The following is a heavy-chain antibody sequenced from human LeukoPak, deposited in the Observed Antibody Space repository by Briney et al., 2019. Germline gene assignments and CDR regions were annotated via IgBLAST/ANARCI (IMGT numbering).Heavy chain of an antibody. Sequence: SETLSLTCTVSDGSISSFQWSWIRQSSGKGLEWIGHIHYSGSTYYNPSLKSRVTISVDTSKNQFSLKLSSVTAADTAVYYCARSITPYYFDYWGQGTLVTVSS. V-gene: IGHV4-59*08. CDR3: ARSITPYYFDY. CDR1: DGSISSFQ. CDR2: IHYSGST. D-gene: IGHD3-10*01. J-gene: IGHJ4*02.